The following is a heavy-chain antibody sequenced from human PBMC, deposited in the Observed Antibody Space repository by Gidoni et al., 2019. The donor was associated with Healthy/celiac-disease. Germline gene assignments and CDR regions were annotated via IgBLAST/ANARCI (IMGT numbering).Heavy chain of an antibody. V-gene: IGHV3-73*02. D-gene: IGHD3-10*01. CDR2: IRSKANSYAT. J-gene: IGHJ4*02. Sequence: EVQLVESGGGLVQPGGSLKLSCAASGFTFSGYAMHWVRQASGKGLEWVGRIRSKANSYATAYAASVKGRFTISRDDSKNTAYLQMNSLKTEDTAVYYCTRHPDEVRQWTLQPWGQGTLVTVSS. CDR3: TRHPDEVRQWTLQP. CDR1: GFTFSGYA.